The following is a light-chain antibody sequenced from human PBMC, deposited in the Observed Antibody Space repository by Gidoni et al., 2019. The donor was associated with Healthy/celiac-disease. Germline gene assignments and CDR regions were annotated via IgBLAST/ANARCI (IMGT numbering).Light chain of an antibody. J-gene: IGKJ1*01. Sequence: DIQMTQSPSSLSASVGDRVTITCRASQSISSYLNWYQQKPGKAPKLLIYAASSLQSGVPSRFSGSGSGTDFTITISSLQHEDFETYYCQQSYSTPVTFGQGTKVEIK. CDR1: QSISSY. CDR2: AAS. CDR3: QQSYSTPVT. V-gene: IGKV1-39*01.